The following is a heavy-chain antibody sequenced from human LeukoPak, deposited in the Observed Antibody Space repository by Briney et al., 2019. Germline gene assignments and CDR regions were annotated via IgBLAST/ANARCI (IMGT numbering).Heavy chain of an antibody. CDR2: MNPNSGNT. CDR3: ARGIDLLLGL. V-gene: IGHV1-8*02. CDR1: GYTFTSYD. D-gene: IGHD2-2*01. J-gene: IGHJ4*02. Sequence: ASVKVSCKASGYTFTSYDINWVRQATGQGLEWMGWMNPNSGNTGYAQKLQGRVTMTTDTSTSTAYMELRSLRSDDTAVYYCARGIDLLLGLWGQGTLVTVSS.